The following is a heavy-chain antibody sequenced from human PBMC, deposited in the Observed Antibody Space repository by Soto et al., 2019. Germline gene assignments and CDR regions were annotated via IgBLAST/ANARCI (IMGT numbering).Heavy chain of an antibody. CDR2: ISGSGGST. D-gene: IGHD1-1*01. CDR1: GFTFSSYA. J-gene: IGHJ4*01. CDR3: TKDYGHSSVRRSLSDY. Sequence: GGSLRLSCAASGFTFSSYAMSWVRQAPGKGLEWVSAISGSGGSTYYADSVKGRFTISRDNSKNTLYLQMNSLRAEDTAVYYCTKDYGHSSVRRSLSDYGGHGTLVTVPS. V-gene: IGHV3-23*01.